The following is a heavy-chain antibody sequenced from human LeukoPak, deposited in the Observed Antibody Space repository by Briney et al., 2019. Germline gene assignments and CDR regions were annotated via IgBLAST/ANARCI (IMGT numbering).Heavy chain of an antibody. Sequence: ASVKVSCKASGYTFSNNYIHWVRQAPGQGLEGMGLINAGGGSTTYAQKFHGRVTMTRDTSTSTVYMELSTLSSEDTAVYYCATGHSDACDVWGQGTLVTVSS. J-gene: IGHJ3*01. V-gene: IGHV1-46*01. CDR3: ATGHSDACDV. CDR2: INAGGGST. CDR1: GYTFSNNY. D-gene: IGHD3-10*01.